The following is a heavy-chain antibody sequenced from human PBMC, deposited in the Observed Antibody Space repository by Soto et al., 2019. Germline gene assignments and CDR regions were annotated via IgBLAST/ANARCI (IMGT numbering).Heavy chain of an antibody. J-gene: IGHJ3*02. V-gene: IGHV3-23*04. CDR3: ANVGIYCSGGSCYSGDDIDI. CDR2: ISGSGGST. D-gene: IGHD2-15*01. CDR1: GFTFSNYG. Sequence: EVQLVESGGGLVQPGGSLRLSCAASGFTFSNYGMSWVRQAPGKGLEWVSSISGSGGSTYYADSVKGRFTISRDNCKNPLYLHMNSLRAQDTAVYFCANVGIYCSGGSCYSGDDIDIWGQGTKVTVSS.